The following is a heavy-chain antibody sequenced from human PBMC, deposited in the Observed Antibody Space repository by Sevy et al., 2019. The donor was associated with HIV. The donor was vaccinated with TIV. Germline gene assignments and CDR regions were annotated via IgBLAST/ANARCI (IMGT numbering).Heavy chain of an antibody. V-gene: IGHV3-23*01. CDR3: AGGRFDSSGSFDAFDI. J-gene: IGHJ3*02. CDR1: GFTFITYA. D-gene: IGHD3-22*01. CDR2: ISGSGDST. Sequence: GGSLRLSCAASGFTFITYAMNWVRQAPGKGLEWVSTISGSGDSTYYADSVKGRFTISRDNSKNTLYLQMNSLRAADTALYYCAGGRFDSSGSFDAFDIWGQGTMVTVSS.